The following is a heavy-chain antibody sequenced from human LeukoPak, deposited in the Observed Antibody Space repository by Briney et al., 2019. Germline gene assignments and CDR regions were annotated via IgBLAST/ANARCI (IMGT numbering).Heavy chain of an antibody. J-gene: IGHJ4*02. CDR3: ARDVGGGDTFDY. D-gene: IGHD2-21*02. V-gene: IGHV3-23*01. CDR1: GFTFSSYS. Sequence: PGGSLRLSCAPSGFTFSSYSMIWVRHAPGKGLEWVSDISGRGGRTYYGDSVRGRFTISRDNSKSTLFSKMNSLRAEDTAVYFCARDVGGGDTFDYWGQGTLVTVSS. CDR2: ISGRGGRT.